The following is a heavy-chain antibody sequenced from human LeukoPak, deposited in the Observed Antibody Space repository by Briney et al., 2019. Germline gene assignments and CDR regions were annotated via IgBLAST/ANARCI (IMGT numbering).Heavy chain of an antibody. CDR2: INSSGGT. CDR3: ARGRNYFENWGYYYYFDY. D-gene: IGHD1-26*01. CDR1: GGSFRGYY. V-gene: IGHV4-34*01. Sequence: SETLSLTRAVSGGSFRGYYWNWIRQSPGKGLERAGEINSSGGTSYNPSLKSRLTLSVDTSKYQFSLKLNSVTAADTAVYYCARGRNYFENWGYYYYFDYWGQGTLVTVAS. J-gene: IGHJ4*02.